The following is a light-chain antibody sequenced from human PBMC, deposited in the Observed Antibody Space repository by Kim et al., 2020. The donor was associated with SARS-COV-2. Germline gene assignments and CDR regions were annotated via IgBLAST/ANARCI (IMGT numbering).Light chain of an antibody. CDR2: EDD. CDR3: QSYNRSNVV. J-gene: IGLJ2*01. CDR1: SGSIDDHY. Sequence: GKTVTISCTRSSGSIDDHYVQWYQQRPGGVPTAVIYEDDQRPSGVSDRFSGSIDNSSNSASLTISGLKTEDEADYYCQSYNRSNVVFGGGTKLTVL. V-gene: IGLV6-57*03.